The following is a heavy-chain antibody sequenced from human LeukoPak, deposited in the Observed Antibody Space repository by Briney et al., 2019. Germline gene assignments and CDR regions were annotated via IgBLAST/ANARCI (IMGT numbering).Heavy chain of an antibody. Sequence: PSETLSLTCTVSGASISSYYWSWIRQPPGKGLEWIGYIYYSGSTNYNPSLKSRVTISVDTSKNQFSLKLSSVTAADTAVYYCARSLTGAYFAYWGQGTLVTVSS. CDR3: ARSLTGAYFAY. D-gene: IGHD1-20*01. CDR1: GASISSYY. V-gene: IGHV4-59*01. CDR2: IYYSGST. J-gene: IGHJ4*02.